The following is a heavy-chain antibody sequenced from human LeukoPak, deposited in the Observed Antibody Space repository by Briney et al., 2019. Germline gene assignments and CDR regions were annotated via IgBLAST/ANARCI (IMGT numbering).Heavy chain of an antibody. J-gene: IGHJ4*02. CDR2: ISGSGGST. CDR1: GFTFSSYA. Sequence: GGSLRLSCAASGFTFSSYAMSWVRQAPGKGLEWVSAISGSGGSTYYADSVKGRFTISRDNSKNTLYLQMNGLRAEDTAVYYCAKGAGRGYCSGGSCDYFDYWGQGTLVTVSS. CDR3: AKGAGRGYCSGGSCDYFDY. D-gene: IGHD2-15*01. V-gene: IGHV3-23*01.